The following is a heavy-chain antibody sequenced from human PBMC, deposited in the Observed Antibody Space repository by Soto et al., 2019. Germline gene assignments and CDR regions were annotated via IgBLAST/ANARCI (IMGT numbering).Heavy chain of an antibody. V-gene: IGHV1-18*04. D-gene: IGHD6-19*01. CDR3: ARFSSGWYPDY. CDR1: ACTFTSYG. Sequence: ASFKVPSKASACTFTSYGISWVRQAPGQGLEWMGWISAYNGNTNYAQKLQGRVTMTTDTSTSTAYMELRSLRSDDTAVYYCARFSSGWYPDYWGQGTLVTVSS. CDR2: ISAYNGNT. J-gene: IGHJ4*02.